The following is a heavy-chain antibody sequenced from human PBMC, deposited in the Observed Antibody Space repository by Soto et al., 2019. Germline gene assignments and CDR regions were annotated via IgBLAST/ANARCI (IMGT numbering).Heavy chain of an antibody. V-gene: IGHV4-39*01. CDR3: AGGGAAGKGRYYYYGMDV. CDR2: IYYSGST. Sequence: PSETLSLTCTVSGGSISSSGYYWGWIRQPPGKGLEWIGSIYYSGSTYYNPSLKSRVTISVDTSKNQFSLKLSSVTAADTAVYYCAGGGAAGKGRYYYYGMDVWGQGTTVTVSS. J-gene: IGHJ6*02. D-gene: IGHD6-13*01. CDR1: GGSISSSGYY.